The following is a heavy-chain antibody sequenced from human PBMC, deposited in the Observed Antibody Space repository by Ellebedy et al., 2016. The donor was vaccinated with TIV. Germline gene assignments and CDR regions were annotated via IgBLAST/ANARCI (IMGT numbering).Heavy chain of an antibody. J-gene: IGHJ6*02. D-gene: IGHD6-19*01. V-gene: IGHV1-3*01. CDR3: ATSRGRNSGYYYYDMDV. CDR1: GYTFTSQA. CDR2: IKGGNGDT. Sequence: ASVKVSCXASGYTFTSQAVHWVRQAPGQGLEWMGWIKGGNGDTRYSPKFQGRVTITRDTSARTAYMELSSLRFEDTAMYYCATSRGRNSGYYYYDMDVWGQGTTVTVSS.